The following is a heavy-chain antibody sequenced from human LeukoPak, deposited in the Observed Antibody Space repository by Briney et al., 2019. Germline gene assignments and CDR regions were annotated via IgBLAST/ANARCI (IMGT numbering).Heavy chain of an antibody. CDR1: GGSISSSSYY. CDR3: ARVVRYYFDY. CDR2: IYYSGST. Sequence: PSETLSLTCTVSGGSISSSSYYWGWTRQPPGKGLEWIGSIYYSGSTYYNPSLKSRVTISVDTSKNQFSLKLSSVTAADTAVYYCARVVRYYFDYWGQGTLVTVSS. V-gene: IGHV4-39*07. J-gene: IGHJ4*02.